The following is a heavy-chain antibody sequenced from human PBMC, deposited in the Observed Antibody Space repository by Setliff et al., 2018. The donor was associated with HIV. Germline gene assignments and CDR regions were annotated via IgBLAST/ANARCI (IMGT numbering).Heavy chain of an antibody. J-gene: IGHJ4*02. CDR1: GGSFSGYY. CDR3: ARLPDINSWPFDY. D-gene: IGHD6-13*01. CDR2: INDNGST. Sequence: PSETLSLTCAVYGGSFSGYYWSWIRQPPGKGLEWIGEINDNGSTNYNPSLKSRVTISVDPSKKQFSLKLSSVNAADTAVYYCARLPDINSWPFDYWARGTLVTVSS. V-gene: IGHV4-34*01.